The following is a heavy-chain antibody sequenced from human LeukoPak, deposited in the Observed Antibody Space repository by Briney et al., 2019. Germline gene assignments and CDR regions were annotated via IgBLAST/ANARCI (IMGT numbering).Heavy chain of an antibody. J-gene: IGHJ6*02. D-gene: IGHD2-2*01. CDR3: ARGDAIVVVPAAIYYYYGVDV. Sequence: ASVKVSCKASGGTFSSYAISWVRQAPGQGLEWMGGIIPIFGTANYAQKFQGRVTITADESTSTAYMELSSLRSEDTAVYYCARGDAIVVVPAAIYYYYGVDVWGQGTTVTVSS. V-gene: IGHV1-69*13. CDR1: GGTFSSYA. CDR2: IIPIFGTA.